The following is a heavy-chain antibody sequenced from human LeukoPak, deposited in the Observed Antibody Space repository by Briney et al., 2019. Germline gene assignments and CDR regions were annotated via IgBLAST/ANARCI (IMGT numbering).Heavy chain of an antibody. CDR1: GYTLTELS. CDR3: AREELRYFDWSAALDI. V-gene: IGHV1-24*01. D-gene: IGHD3-9*01. Sequence: ASVKVSCKVSGYTLTELSMHWVRQAPGKGLEWMGGFDPEDGETIYAQKFQGRVTMTEDTSTDTAYMELSSLRSEDTAVYYCAREELRYFDWSAALDIWGQGTMVTVSS. CDR2: FDPEDGET. J-gene: IGHJ3*02.